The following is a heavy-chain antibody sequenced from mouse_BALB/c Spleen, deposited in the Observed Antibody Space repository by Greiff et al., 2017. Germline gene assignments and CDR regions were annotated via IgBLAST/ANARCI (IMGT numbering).Heavy chain of an antibody. J-gene: IGHJ2*01. CDR1: GFSLTGYG. CDR3: ARDFGYGNYDYFDY. D-gene: IGHD2-1*01. V-gene: IGHV2-6-7*01. Sequence: VQGVESGPGLVAPSQSLSITCTVSGFSLTGYGVNWVRQPPGKGLEWLGMIWGDGSTNYNSALMSRLSISKDNSKSQVFLKMNSLQTDDTAMYYCARDFGYGNYDYFDYWGQGTTLTVSS. CDR2: IWGDGST.